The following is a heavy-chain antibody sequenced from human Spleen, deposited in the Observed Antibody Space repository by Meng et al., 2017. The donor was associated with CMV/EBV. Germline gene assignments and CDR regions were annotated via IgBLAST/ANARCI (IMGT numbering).Heavy chain of an antibody. CDR3: ARDMKRITIFGVVNPGGLSDP. J-gene: IGHJ5*02. D-gene: IGHD3-3*01. Sequence: ASVKVSCKASGYTFTGYYMHWVRQAPGQGLEWMGWINPNSGGTNYAQKFQGRVTMTRDTSISTAYRELSRLRSDDTAVYYCARDMKRITIFGVVNPGGLSDPWGQGTLVTVSS. CDR1: GYTFTGYY. CDR2: INPNSGGT. V-gene: IGHV1-2*02.